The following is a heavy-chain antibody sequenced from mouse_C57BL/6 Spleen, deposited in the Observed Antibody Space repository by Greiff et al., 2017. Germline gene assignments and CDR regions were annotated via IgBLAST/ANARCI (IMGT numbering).Heavy chain of an antibody. CDR1: GYSFTSYY. Sequence: VMLVESGPELVKPGASVKISCKASGYSFTSYYIHWVKQRPGQGLEWIGWIYPGSGNTKYNEKFKGKATLTADTSSSTAYMQLSSLTSEDSAVYYCARGDGAYFDYWGQGTTLTVSS. CDR3: ARGDGAYFDY. V-gene: IGHV1-66*01. CDR2: IYPGSGNT. D-gene: IGHD2-3*01. J-gene: IGHJ2*01.